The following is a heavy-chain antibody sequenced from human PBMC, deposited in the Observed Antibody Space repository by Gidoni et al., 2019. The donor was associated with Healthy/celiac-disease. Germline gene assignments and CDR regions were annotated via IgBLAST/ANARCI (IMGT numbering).Heavy chain of an antibody. CDR1: GFTCSSDA. Sequence: EVQLLECGGGLVQPGGSLRLSCAAAGFTCSSDAMRLVRQGPGKGLEWVSAISGSGGSTYYADSVKGLFTISRDNSKNTLYLQMTSLRAEDTAVYYFAKVGGRGCYYLFDYLGQGTLVTVSS. D-gene: IGHD2-15*01. V-gene: IGHV3-23*01. CDR2: ISGSGGST. CDR3: AKVGGRGCYYLFDY. J-gene: IGHJ4*02.